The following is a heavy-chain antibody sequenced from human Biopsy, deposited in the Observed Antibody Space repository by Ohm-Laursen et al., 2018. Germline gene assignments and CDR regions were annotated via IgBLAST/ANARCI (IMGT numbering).Heavy chain of an antibody. CDR1: GGSTSLYY. Sequence: GTLSLTCIVSGGSTSLYYWGWIRQPPGKRLEYLGNIYYTGNTNYNPSLKSRATISIDPSKNEFSLNMTSVTATDTAVYYCARLSLYNGSYYWGYWGQGTLVTVSS. V-gene: IGHV4-59*08. J-gene: IGHJ4*02. CDR3: ARLSLYNGSYYWGY. D-gene: IGHD1-26*01. CDR2: IYYTGNT.